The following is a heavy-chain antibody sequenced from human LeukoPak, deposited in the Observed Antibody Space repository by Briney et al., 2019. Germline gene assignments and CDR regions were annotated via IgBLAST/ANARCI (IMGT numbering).Heavy chain of an antibody. J-gene: IGHJ5*02. CDR3: ARSPYSNYVWFDP. Sequence: SVKVSCKASGGTFSSYAISWVRQAPGQGLEWMGGIIPIFGTANYAQKFQGRVTITTDESTSTAYMELSSLRSEDTAVYYCARSPYSNYVWFDPWGQGTLVTVSS. CDR1: GGTFSSYA. D-gene: IGHD4-11*01. V-gene: IGHV1-69*05. CDR2: IIPIFGTA.